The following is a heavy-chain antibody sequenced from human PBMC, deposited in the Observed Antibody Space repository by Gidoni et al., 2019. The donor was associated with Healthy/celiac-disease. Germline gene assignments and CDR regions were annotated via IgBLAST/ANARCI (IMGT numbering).Heavy chain of an antibody. CDR2: IKQDGSEK. CDR1: GFTFSSYW. D-gene: IGHD3-10*01. J-gene: IGHJ4*02. Sequence: EVQLVESGGGLVQPGGSLRLSCAASGFTFSSYWMSWVRQAPGKGLEWVANIKQDGSEKYYVDSVKGRFTISRDNAKNSLYLQMNSLRAEDTAVYYCARTPITMVRGVIITGGFDYWGQGTLVTVSS. V-gene: IGHV3-7*01. CDR3: ARTPITMVRGVIITGGFDY.